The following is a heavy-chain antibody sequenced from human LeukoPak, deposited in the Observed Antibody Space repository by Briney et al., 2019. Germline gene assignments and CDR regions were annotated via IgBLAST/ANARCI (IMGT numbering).Heavy chain of an antibody. J-gene: IGHJ6*03. CDR1: GGSITSSPYH. D-gene: IGHD5-12*01. V-gene: IGHV4-39*07. CDR2: VSHSGAT. CDR3: ARDSGYDGNYYYYYYMDV. Sequence: SETLSLTCTVSGGSITSSPYHWAWIRQPPGRGPEWIRTVSHSGATQYNPSLTSRVTISLDTSKNQFSLSLNSVTAADTAVFYCARDSGYDGNYYYYYYMDVWGKGTTVTISS.